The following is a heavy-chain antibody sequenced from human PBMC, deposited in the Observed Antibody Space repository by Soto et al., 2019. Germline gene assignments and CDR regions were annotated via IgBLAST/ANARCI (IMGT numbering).Heavy chain of an antibody. V-gene: IGHV3-33*01. D-gene: IGHD3-22*01. CDR1: QFTFSDYG. J-gene: IGHJ4*02. Sequence: QVHLVESGGGVVQPGRSLRLSCVVSQFTFSDYGMHWIRQAPDQGLEWLGTIWYDGSKKIYGDSVRGRFTIFRDNSKNTLYPQINSLRVEDTAVYYCVRDTYDPSADYCGRGSLVIVAP. CDR2: IWYDGSKK. CDR3: VRDTYDPSADY.